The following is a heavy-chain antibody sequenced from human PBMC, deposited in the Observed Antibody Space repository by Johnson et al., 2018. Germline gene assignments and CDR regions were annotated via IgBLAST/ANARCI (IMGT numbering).Heavy chain of an antibody. CDR3: ARVGFVQITGTTNYAFDI. D-gene: IGHD1-7*01. V-gene: IGHV3-21*04. CDR1: GFTFSSYS. CDR2: ISSSSSYI. J-gene: IGHJ3*02. Sequence: VQLVESGGGLVKPGGSLRLSCAASGFTFSSYSMNWVRQAPGKGLEWVSSISSSSSYIYYADSVKGRFTISRYNAKNSLYLQMNRRRAENTAVYYCARVGFVQITGTTNYAFDIWGQGTMVTVSS.